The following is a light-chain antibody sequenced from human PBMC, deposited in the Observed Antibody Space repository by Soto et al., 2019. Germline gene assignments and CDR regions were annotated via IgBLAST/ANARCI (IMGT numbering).Light chain of an antibody. CDR1: SSDVGGYNY. J-gene: IGLJ2*01. CDR2: DVS. V-gene: IGLV2-14*03. CDR3: SSYTRRSTRV. Sequence: QSVLTQPASVSGSPGQSITISCTGTSSDVGGYNYVSWDQPHRGKAPKLMIYDVSNRPSGVSNRFSGSKSGNTASLTISGLQAEDEADYYCSSYTRRSTRVFGGGTQLTVL.